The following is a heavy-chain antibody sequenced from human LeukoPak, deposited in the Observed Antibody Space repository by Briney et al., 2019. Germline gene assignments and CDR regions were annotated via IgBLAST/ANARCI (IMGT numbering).Heavy chain of an antibody. Sequence: SETLSLTCTVSGGSISSSSYYWGWIRQPPGKGLEWIGSIYYSGSTYYNPSLKSRVTISVDTSKNQFSLKLSSVTAADTAVYYCARGPASVPAAPFFDYWGQGTLVTVSS. CDR2: IYYSGST. CDR1: GGSISSSSYY. V-gene: IGHV4-39*07. CDR3: ARGPASVPAAPFFDY. D-gene: IGHD6-13*01. J-gene: IGHJ4*02.